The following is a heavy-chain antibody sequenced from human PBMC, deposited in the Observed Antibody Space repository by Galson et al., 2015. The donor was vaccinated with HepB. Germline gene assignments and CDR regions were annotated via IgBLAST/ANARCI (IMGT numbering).Heavy chain of an antibody. V-gene: IGHV1-69*13. J-gene: IGHJ4*02. D-gene: IGHD1-26*01. CDR2: IIPIFGTA. CDR3: ARGYSGSYYFDY. CDR1: GGTFSSYA. Sequence: SVKVSCKASGGTFSSYAISWVRQAPGQGLEWMGGIIPIFGTANYAQKFQGRVTITADESTSTAYMELSSLRSEDTAVYYCARGYSGSYYFDYWGQGTLVTVSS.